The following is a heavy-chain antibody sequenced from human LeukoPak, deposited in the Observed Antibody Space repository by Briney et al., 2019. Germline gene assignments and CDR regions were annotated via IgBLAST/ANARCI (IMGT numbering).Heavy chain of an antibody. CDR1: GFTFSSYD. CDR2: IRYDGSNK. Sequence: GGSLRLSCAASGFTFSSYDIHWARQAPGKGLEWVAFIRYDGSNKYYADSVRGRFTISRDNSKSTLYLQMNSLRAEDTAVYFCAKGSKAVLFTRDHYMDVWGKGTTVTISS. J-gene: IGHJ6*03. D-gene: IGHD6-19*01. V-gene: IGHV3-30*02. CDR3: AKGSKAVLFTRDHYMDV.